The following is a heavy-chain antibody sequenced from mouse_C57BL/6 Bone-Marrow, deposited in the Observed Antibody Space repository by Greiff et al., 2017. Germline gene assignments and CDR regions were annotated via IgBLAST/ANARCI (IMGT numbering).Heavy chain of an antibody. D-gene: IGHD1-1*01. J-gene: IGHJ2*01. V-gene: IGHV14-4*01. Sequence: VQLQQSGAELVRPGASVKLSCTASGFNIKDDYMHWVKQRPEQGLEWIGWLDPENGDTEYASKFQGKATITADTSSNTAYLQLSSLTSEDTAVXYCTSTTVVSDDYWGQGTTLTVAS. CDR2: LDPENGDT. CDR3: TSTTVVSDDY. CDR1: GFNIKDDY.